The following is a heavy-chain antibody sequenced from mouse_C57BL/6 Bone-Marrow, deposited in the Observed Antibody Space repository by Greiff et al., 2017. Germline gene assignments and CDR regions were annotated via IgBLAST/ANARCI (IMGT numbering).Heavy chain of an antibody. V-gene: IGHV1-64*01. Sequence: QVQLQQSGAELVKPGASVKLSCKASGYTFTSYWMHWVKQRPGQGLEWIGMIHPNSGSTNYNEKFKSKATLTVDKSSSTAYMQLSSLTSEDSAVYYCASEVTTCWYFDVWGTGTTVTVAS. D-gene: IGHD2-2*01. J-gene: IGHJ1*03. CDR2: IHPNSGST. CDR3: ASEVTTCWYFDV. CDR1: GYTFTSYW.